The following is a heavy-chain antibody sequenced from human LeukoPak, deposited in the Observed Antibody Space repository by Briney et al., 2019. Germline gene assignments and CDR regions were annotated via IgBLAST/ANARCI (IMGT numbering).Heavy chain of an antibody. CDR3: ARGSSSWLEGVFDY. V-gene: IGHV3-21*01. D-gene: IGHD6-13*01. CDR2: ISSSSSYI. J-gene: IGHJ4*02. Sequence: GGSLRLSCAASGFTFSSYSMNWVRQAPGKGLEWVSSISSSSSYIYYADSVKGRFTISRDNAKNSLYLQMNSLRAEDTAVYYCARGSSSWLEGVFDYWGQGTLVTVSS. CDR1: GFTFSSYS.